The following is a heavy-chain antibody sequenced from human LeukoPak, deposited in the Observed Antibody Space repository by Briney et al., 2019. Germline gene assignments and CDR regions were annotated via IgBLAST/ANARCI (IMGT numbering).Heavy chain of an antibody. CDR1: GYTFTNYW. V-gene: IGHV5-51*01. J-gene: IGHJ4*02. CDR2: IYPGDSDT. D-gene: IGHD3-16*01. Sequence: HGESLKISCKGSGYTFTNYWIGWVRQMPGNGLEWMGVIYPGDSDTRYSPSFQGQVTISVDKSISTAYLQWSSLKASDTAMYYCARRGGSPLDYWGQGTLVTDSS. CDR3: ARRGGSPLDY.